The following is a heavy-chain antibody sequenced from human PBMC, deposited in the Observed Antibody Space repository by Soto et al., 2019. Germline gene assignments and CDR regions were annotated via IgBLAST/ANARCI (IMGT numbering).Heavy chain of an antibody. D-gene: IGHD6-19*01. J-gene: IGHJ2*01. CDR1: GFTFSSYA. CDR2: ISGSGGST. Sequence: EVQLLESGGGLVQPGGSLRLSCAASGFTFSSYAMSWVRQAPGKGLEWVSGISGSGGSTYYADSVKGRFTISRDNSKNTLYLQMICLRAEGTAVYYCAKRGGAVAGRWYFDLWGRGTLVTVSS. V-gene: IGHV3-23*01. CDR3: AKRGGAVAGRWYFDL.